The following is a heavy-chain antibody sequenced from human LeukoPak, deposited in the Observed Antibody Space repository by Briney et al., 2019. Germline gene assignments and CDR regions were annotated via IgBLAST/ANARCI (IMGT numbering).Heavy chain of an antibody. CDR2: IYYSGST. D-gene: IGHD3-10*01. CDR3: ARRGSHRSRGLDY. Sequence: SETLSLTCTVSGGSVSSGSYSWSWIRQPPGKGLEWIGKIYYSGSTNYNPSLKSRVTISVDTSKNQFPLKLSSVTAADTAVYYCARRGSHRSRGLDYWGQGTLVTVSS. V-gene: IGHV4-61*01. J-gene: IGHJ4*02. CDR1: GGSVSSGSYS.